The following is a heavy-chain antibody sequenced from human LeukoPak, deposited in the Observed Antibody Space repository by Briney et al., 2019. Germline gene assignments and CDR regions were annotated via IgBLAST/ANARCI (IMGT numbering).Heavy chain of an antibody. CDR2: VSGHNGNI. V-gene: IGHV1-18*04. D-gene: IGHD3-3*01. CDR3: ARDVSRFLQSRPLDL. CDR1: GYSFTTNG. J-gene: IGHJ3*01. Sequence: ASVKVSCKASGYSFTTNGISWVRQAPGQGLEWVGWVSGHNGNINYAQKFQGRVTMTTDTSTATAYMELRTLRSDDTAVYYCARDVSRFLQSRPLDLWGQGTMVTVSS.